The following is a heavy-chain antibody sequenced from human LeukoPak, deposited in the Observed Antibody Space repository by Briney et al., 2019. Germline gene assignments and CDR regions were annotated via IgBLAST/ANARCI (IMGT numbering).Heavy chain of an antibody. CDR1: VGSISSYY. D-gene: IGHD6-13*01. Sequence: PSETLSLTCTVSVGSISSYYWSWIRQPAGKGPEWIGRIYTSGSTNDNPSLKSRVTMSVDTSQNQFSLKLSSVTAADTAVYYCAGIAAAGGDAFDIWGQGTMVTVSS. CDR3: AGIAAAGGDAFDI. V-gene: IGHV4-4*07. CDR2: IYTSGST. J-gene: IGHJ3*02.